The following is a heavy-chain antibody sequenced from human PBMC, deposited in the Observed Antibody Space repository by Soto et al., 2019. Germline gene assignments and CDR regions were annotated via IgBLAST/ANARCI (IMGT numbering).Heavy chain of an antibody. V-gene: IGHV3-66*01. CDR1: TVSSNY. CDR3: ARYGYNYGGGYFDY. D-gene: IGHD5-18*01. Sequence: EVQLVESGGGLVQPGVTVSSNYMSWVRQAPGKGLEWVSVIYSGGSTYYADSVKGRFTISRDDSKNTLYLQMNSLRAEDTAVYYCARYGYNYGGGYFDYWGQGTLVTVSS. CDR2: IYSGGST. J-gene: IGHJ4*02.